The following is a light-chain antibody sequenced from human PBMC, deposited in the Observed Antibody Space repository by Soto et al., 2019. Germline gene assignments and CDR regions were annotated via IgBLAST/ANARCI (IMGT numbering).Light chain of an antibody. CDR2: AAS. V-gene: IGKV1-12*01. CDR3: QQGNSFPVT. CDR1: QDISSW. Sequence: DIQMTQSPSSVSASVGDRVTITCRASQDISSWLAWYEQKPGKAPKLLIYAASSLQSGVPSRFSGSGSGTDFTLTISSLQPEDFAAYYCQQGNSFPVTFGPGTRLEIK. J-gene: IGKJ5*01.